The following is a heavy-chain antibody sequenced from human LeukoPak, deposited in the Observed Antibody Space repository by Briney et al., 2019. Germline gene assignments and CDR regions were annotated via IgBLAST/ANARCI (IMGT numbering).Heavy chain of an antibody. CDR1: GDSFSSNSAA. Sequence: SQTLSLTCAVSGDSFSSNSAAWAWIRQSPSRGLEWLGRTYYRSKWYNDYAVSVKSRITINPDTSKNQFSLQLNSVTPEDTAVYYCARSSSSWYGWFDLWGQGTLVTVSS. V-gene: IGHV6-1*01. D-gene: IGHD6-13*01. J-gene: IGHJ5*02. CDR3: ARSSSSWYGWFDL. CDR2: TYYRSKWYN.